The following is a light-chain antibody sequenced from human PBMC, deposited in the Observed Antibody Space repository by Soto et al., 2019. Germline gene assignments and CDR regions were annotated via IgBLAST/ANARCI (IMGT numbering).Light chain of an antibody. V-gene: IGKV3-20*01. Sequence: EIVLTQSPGTLSLSPGERATLSCRASQSVSSINLAWYQQKPDQAPRHLIYGASSRATGIPDRFSGSGSGTDFTLTISRLEPEDFAVYYCQQYGSSPWTFGQGTKVDIK. CDR2: GAS. J-gene: IGKJ1*01. CDR1: QSVSSIN. CDR3: QQYGSSPWT.